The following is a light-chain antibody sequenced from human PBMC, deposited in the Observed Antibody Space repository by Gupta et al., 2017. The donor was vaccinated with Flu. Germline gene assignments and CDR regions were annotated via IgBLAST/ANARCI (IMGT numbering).Light chain of an antibody. CDR3: MQALQTPFT. Sequence: ISCRSSQSLLHSNGYNYLDWYLQKPGQSPQLLIYLGSNRATGVPDRFSGSGSGTDFTLKISRVEAEDVGVYYCMQALQTPFTFGPGTKVDIK. V-gene: IGKV2-28*01. J-gene: IGKJ3*01. CDR1: QSLLHSNGYNY. CDR2: LGS.